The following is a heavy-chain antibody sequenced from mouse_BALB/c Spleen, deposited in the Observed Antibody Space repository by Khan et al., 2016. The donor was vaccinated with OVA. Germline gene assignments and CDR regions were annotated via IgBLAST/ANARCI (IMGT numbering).Heavy chain of an antibody. V-gene: IGHV1-7*01. CDR3: ARRGLRWDFDY. D-gene: IGHD1-1*01. Sequence: QVQLKESGAELAKPGASVKMSCKASGYTFINYWILWVKQRPGQGLEWIGYINPSTGYTEYNQNFKDKATLTADKSSSTAYMQLSSLTSEDSGVYYCARRGLRWDFDYWGQGTTLTVSS. CDR1: GYTFINYW. J-gene: IGHJ2*01. CDR2: INPSTGYT.